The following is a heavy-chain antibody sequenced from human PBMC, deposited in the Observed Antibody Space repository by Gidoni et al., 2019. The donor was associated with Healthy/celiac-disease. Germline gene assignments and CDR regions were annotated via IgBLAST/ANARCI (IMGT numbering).Heavy chain of an antibody. CDR2: IYYRGIT. CDR3: SRHVSVAGEGGYYFDY. V-gene: IGHV4-39*01. D-gene: IGHD6-19*01. CDR1: GGSISSRSYY. J-gene: IGHJ4*02. Sequence: QLQLQESGPGLMTPSETLSLTCPVTGGSISSRSYYWSWIRQPPGKGLEWIGSIYYRGITYYIPSLKSRFTISVDTSKNQFSLKLSSVTAADTAVYYCSRHVSVAGEGGYYFDYWGQGTLVTVSS.